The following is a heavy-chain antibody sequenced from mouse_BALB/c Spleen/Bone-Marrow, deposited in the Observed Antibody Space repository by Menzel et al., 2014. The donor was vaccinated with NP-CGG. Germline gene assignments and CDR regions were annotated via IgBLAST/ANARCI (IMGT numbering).Heavy chain of an antibody. CDR3: ARDWDYYAMDY. J-gene: IGHJ4*01. CDR1: GYTFTDYY. CDR2: IYPGSGNT. V-gene: IGHV1-77*01. Sequence: VQLQQPGAELARPGASVKLSCKASGYTFTDYYINWVKQRTGQGLEWIGEIYPGSGNTYYNEKFKGKATLTADKSSSTAYMQLSSLTSEDSAVYFCARDWDYYAMDYWGQGTSVTVSS. D-gene: IGHD4-1*01.